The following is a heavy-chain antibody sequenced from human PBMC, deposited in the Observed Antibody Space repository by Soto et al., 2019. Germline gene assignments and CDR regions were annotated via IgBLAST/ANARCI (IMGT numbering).Heavy chain of an antibody. J-gene: IGHJ4*02. Sequence: PSETLSLTCAVYGGSFSGYYWSWIRQPPGKGLEWIGEINHSGSTNYNPSLKSRVTISVDTSKNQFSLKLSSVAAADTAVYYCARAGRYQDIVVVVAALGPADYFDYWGQGTLVTVSS. V-gene: IGHV4-34*01. D-gene: IGHD2-15*01. CDR1: GGSFSGYY. CDR2: INHSGST. CDR3: ARAGRYQDIVVVVAALGPADYFDY.